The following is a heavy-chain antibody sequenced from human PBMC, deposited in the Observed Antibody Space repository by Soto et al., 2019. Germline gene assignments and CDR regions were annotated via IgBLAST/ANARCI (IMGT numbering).Heavy chain of an antibody. D-gene: IGHD6-19*01. J-gene: IGHJ6*02. CDR3: ARPREAGKNYYGVDV. Sequence: PGESLKISCKGSGYSLTNCWIGWARQMPGKGLEWMGIIYPGDSDTRYSPSFQGQVTISADKSTSTAYLQWSSLKASDSAMYYCARPREAGKNYYGVDVWGQGTTVTVSS. V-gene: IGHV5-51*01. CDR1: GYSLTNCW. CDR2: IYPGDSDT.